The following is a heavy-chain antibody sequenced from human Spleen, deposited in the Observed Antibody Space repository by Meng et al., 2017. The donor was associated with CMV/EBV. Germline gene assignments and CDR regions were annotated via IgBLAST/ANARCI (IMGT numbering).Heavy chain of an antibody. CDR1: GCTFTSYG. V-gene: IGHV1-18*01. CDR3: ARGFLVDTASVSTWYCYYGMDV. Sequence: GSVKDSCKASGCTFTSYGISRVRQAPGRGREWMGWISAYNGNTKYAQKPQGRVTMNTDTSTSTAYMELRSLRSDDTAVYYCARGFLVDTASVSTWYCYYGMDVWGQGTTVTVSS. D-gene: IGHD5-18*01. CDR2: ISAYNGNT. J-gene: IGHJ6*02.